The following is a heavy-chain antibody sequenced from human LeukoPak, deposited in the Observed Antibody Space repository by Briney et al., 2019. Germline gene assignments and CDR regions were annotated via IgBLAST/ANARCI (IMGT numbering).Heavy chain of an antibody. CDR2: INGDGSSP. V-gene: IGHV3-74*01. CDR3: ARDGSLPDY. Sequence: GGSLKLSCAASGFIFSSYWMHWVRQAPGKGLVWVSRINGDGSSPIYADSVKGRFTISRDNAKNTLYLQMNSLRVEDGAVYYCARDGSLPDYWGQGTLATVSS. CDR1: GFIFSSYW. D-gene: IGHD3-22*01. J-gene: IGHJ4*02.